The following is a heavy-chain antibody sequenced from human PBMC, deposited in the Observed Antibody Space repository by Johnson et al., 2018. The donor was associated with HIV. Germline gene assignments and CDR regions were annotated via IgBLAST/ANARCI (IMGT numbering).Heavy chain of an antibody. Sequence: VQLVESGGGLVKPGGSLRLSCAVSGFTFSDFYMSWIRQAPGKGLEWVSYISSSGGTIYYADSVKGRFTISRDNAKKTLYLQMNSLRAEDTAVYYCARKQWLEIPSDALDVWGQGTLVTVSS. V-gene: IGHV3-11*04. D-gene: IGHD6-19*01. CDR3: ARKQWLEIPSDALDV. CDR1: GFTFSDFY. J-gene: IGHJ3*01. CDR2: ISSSGGTI.